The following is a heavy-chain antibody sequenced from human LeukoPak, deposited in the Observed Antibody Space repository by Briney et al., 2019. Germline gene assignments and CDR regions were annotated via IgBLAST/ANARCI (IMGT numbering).Heavy chain of an antibody. J-gene: IGHJ4*02. D-gene: IGHD6-6*01. CDR3: AKGSSSSRPYYFDY. CDR2: ITSGGGST. Sequence: PGGSLTLSCAASGFTFSSYAMGWVRQAPGKGLEWISAITSGGGSTYHADSVKGRFTISRDNSRNTLYVQMDSLRVEDTAVYYCAKGSSSSRPYYFDYWGQGTLVTVSS. V-gene: IGHV3-23*01. CDR1: GFTFSSYA.